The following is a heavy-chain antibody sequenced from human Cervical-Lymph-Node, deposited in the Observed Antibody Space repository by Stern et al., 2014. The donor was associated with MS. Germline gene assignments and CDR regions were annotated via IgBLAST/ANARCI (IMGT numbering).Heavy chain of an antibody. J-gene: IGHJ6*02. D-gene: IGHD2-21*02. CDR3: ATPAAVTVGSMDV. Sequence: QDQLVQSGAEVMKPGSSVKVSCKASGGTFSSHAINWVRQAPGQGLEWVGGIIPILDTPNYARKFRGRVTITADESTSTAHLALSSLRSDDSAVYYCATPAAVTVGSMDVWGQGTTVIVSS. V-gene: IGHV1-69*11. CDR1: GGTFSSHA. CDR2: IIPILDTP.